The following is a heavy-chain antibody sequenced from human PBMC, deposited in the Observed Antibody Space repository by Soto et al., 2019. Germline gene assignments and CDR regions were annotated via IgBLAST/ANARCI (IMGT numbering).Heavy chain of an antibody. CDR3: AKDIVVVPAAIFDY. D-gene: IGHD2-2*02. Sequence: EVQLLESGGGLVQPGGSLRLSCAASGFTFSSYAMSWVRQAPGKGLEWVSAISGSGGSTYYADSVKGRFTISRDNSKNTLYLRMNRLRAEDTAVYYCAKDIVVVPAAIFDYWGQGTLVTVSS. CDR2: ISGSGGST. V-gene: IGHV3-23*01. CDR1: GFTFSSYA. J-gene: IGHJ4*02.